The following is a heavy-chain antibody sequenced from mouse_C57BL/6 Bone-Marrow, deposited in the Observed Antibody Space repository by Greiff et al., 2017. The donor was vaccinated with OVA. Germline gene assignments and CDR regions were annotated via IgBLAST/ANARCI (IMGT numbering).Heavy chain of an antibody. V-gene: IGHV1-50*01. CDR2: IDPSDSYT. D-gene: IGHD6-1*01. J-gene: IGHJ2*01. CDR3: AREGGHLEGYFDY. CDR1: GYTFTSYW. Sequence: QVQLQQPGAELVKPGASVKLSCKASGYTFTSYWMQWVKKRPGQGLEWIGEIDPSDSYTNYNQKFKGKATLTVDTSSSTAYMQLSSLTSEDSAVYYCAREGGHLEGYFDYWGQGTTLTVSS.